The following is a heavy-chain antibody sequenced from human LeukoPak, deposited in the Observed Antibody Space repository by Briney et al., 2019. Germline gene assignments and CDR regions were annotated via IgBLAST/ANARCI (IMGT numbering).Heavy chain of an antibody. J-gene: IGHJ4*02. D-gene: IGHD3-10*01. Sequence: GESLKISCKGSGYSFATYWIAWVRQMPGKGLEWMGIIYPGDFDTRYSPSFQGQVTISADKSISTAYLQWSGLKASDTAMYYCARTDYYGSGSYDYWGQGTLVTVSS. CDR2: IYPGDFDT. CDR1: GYSFATYW. V-gene: IGHV5-51*01. CDR3: ARTDYYGSGSYDY.